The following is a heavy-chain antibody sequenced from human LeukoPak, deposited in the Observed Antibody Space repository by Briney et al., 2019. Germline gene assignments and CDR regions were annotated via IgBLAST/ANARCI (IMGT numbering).Heavy chain of an antibody. CDR1: GYTFTSYG. CDR3: ARGLGRLYYYDSSPAHLFDY. Sequence: ASVKVSCKASGYTFTSYGISWVRQAPGQGLEWMGWINAGNSNTKYSQKFQGRVTITRNTSASTAYMELSSLRSEDTAVYYCARGLGRLYYYDSSPAHLFDYWGQGTLVTVSS. D-gene: IGHD3-22*01. CDR2: INAGNSNT. V-gene: IGHV1-3*01. J-gene: IGHJ4*02.